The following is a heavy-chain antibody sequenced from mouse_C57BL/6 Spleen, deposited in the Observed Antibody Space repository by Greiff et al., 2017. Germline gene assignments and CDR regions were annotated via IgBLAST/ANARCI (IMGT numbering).Heavy chain of an antibody. J-gene: IGHJ4*01. CDR2: IHPNSGSP. V-gene: IGHV1-64*01. CDR1: GYTFTSYW. CDR3: AKGYDGYYDYYAMDD. Sequence: VKLQQPGAELVKPGASVKLSCKASGYTFTSYWMHWVKQRPGQGLEWIGMIHPNSGSPNYNEKFKSKATLTVDKSSSTAYMQLSSLTSEDSAVYYCAKGYDGYYDYYAMDDWGQGTSVTVSS. D-gene: IGHD2-3*01.